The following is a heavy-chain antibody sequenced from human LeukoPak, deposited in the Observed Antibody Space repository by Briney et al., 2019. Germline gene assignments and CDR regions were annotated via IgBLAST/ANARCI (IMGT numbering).Heavy chain of an antibody. CDR3: VIAAAWFDP. Sequence: SETLSFTCAVYGGSFSGYYWSWIRQPPGKGLEWTGEINHSGSTNYNPSLKSRVTISVDTSKNQFSLKLSSVTAADTAVYYCVIAAAWFDPWGQGTLVTVSS. J-gene: IGHJ5*02. V-gene: IGHV4-34*01. D-gene: IGHD6-13*01. CDR1: GGSFSGYY. CDR2: INHSGST.